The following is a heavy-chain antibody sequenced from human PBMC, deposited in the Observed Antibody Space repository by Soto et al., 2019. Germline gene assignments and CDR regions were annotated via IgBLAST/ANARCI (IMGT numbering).Heavy chain of an antibody. CDR1: GFTFSSYA. J-gene: IGHJ4*02. CDR2: ISYDGSNK. Sequence: QVQLVESGGGVVQPGRSLRLSCAASGFTFSSYAMHWVRQAPGKGLEWVAVISYDGSNKYYADSVKGRFTISRDNSKNTLYLQMNSLRAEDTAVYYCARDKAAYFDYWGQGTLFTVSS. CDR3: ARDKAAYFDY. D-gene: IGHD2-15*01. V-gene: IGHV3-30-3*01.